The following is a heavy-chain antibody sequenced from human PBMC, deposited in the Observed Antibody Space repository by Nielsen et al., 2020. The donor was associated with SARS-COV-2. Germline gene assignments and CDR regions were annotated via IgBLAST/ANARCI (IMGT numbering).Heavy chain of an antibody. CDR2: ITSSGGPI. J-gene: IGHJ4*02. D-gene: IGHD3-10*01. CDR3: ARGSFGEVLSPFDY. CDR1: GVTFSDSY. Sequence: GGSLRLSCAASGVTFSDSYMNWIRQAPGKGLEWISHITSSGGPIYYADSVKGRFTMSRDNAKNSLYLQMNSLRAEDTAVYYCARGSFGEVLSPFDYWGQGTLVTVSS. V-gene: IGHV3-11*01.